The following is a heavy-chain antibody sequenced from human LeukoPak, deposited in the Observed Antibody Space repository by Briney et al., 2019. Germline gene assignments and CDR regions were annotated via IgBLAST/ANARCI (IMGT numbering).Heavy chain of an antibody. CDR3: ANDKGDWRSPGGDAFDI. J-gene: IGHJ3*02. Sequence: GGSLRLSCAASGFTFSSYAMSWVRQAPGKGLEWVSAISGSGGSTYYADSAKGRFTISRDNSKNTLYLQMNSLRAEDTAVYYCANDKGDWRSPGGDAFDIWGQGTMVTVSS. V-gene: IGHV3-23*01. CDR1: GFTFSSYA. D-gene: IGHD3-16*01. CDR2: ISGSGGST.